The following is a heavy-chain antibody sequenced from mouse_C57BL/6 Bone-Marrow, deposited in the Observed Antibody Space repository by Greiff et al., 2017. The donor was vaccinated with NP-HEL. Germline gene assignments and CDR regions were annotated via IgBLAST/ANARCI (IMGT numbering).Heavy chain of an antibody. CDR3: ARNYYGRFAY. CDR2: ISSGSSTI. D-gene: IGHD1-1*01. Sequence: DVMLVESGGGLVKPGGSLKLSCAASGFTFSDYGMHWVRQAPEKGLEWVAYISSGSSTIYYADTVKGRFTISRDNAKNTLFLQMTSLRSEDTAMYYCARNYYGRFAYWGQGTLVTVSA. V-gene: IGHV5-17*01. CDR1: GFTFSDYG. J-gene: IGHJ3*01.